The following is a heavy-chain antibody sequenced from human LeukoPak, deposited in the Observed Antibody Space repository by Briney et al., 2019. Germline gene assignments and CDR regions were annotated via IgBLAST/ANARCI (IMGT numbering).Heavy chain of an antibody. CDR3: ARDGGAARPDYYYYYMDV. CDR2: INPSGGST. V-gene: IGHV1-46*01. J-gene: IGHJ6*03. Sequence: ASVKVSCKASGYTFTSYYMHWVRQAPGQGLEWMGIINPSGGSTSYAQKFQGRVTMTRDMSTSTVYMELSSLRSEDTAVYYCARDGGAARPDYYYYYMDVWGKGTTVTVSS. CDR1: GYTFTSYY. D-gene: IGHD6-6*01.